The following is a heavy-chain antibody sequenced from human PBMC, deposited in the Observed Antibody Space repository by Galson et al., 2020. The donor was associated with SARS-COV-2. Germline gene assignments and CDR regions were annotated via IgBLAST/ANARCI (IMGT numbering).Heavy chain of an antibody. CDR2: IYHSGST. CDR3: ARHVGRVQGAFDI. V-gene: IGHV4-38-2*01. J-gene: IGHJ3*02. Sequence: SETLSLTCAVSGYSISSGYYWGWIRQPPGKGLEWIGSIYHSGSTYYNPSLKSRVTISVDTSKNQFSLKLSSVTAADTAVYYCARHVGRVQGAFDIWGQGTMVTVSS. D-gene: IGHD3-10*01. CDR1: GYSISSGYY.